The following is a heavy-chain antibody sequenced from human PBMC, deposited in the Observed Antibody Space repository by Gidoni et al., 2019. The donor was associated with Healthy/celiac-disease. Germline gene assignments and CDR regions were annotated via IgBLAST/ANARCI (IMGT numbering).Heavy chain of an antibody. J-gene: IGHJ4*02. V-gene: IGHV3-30*18. D-gene: IGHD4-17*01. CDR3: AKDPHGDYFGFDY. CDR2: ISYDGSNK. Sequence: MHWARQAPGKGLEWGAVISYDGSNKYYADYVKGRFTISRDNSKNTLHPQRNSLGAEDTAVYDCAKDPHGDYFGFDYWGQGTLVTVSS.